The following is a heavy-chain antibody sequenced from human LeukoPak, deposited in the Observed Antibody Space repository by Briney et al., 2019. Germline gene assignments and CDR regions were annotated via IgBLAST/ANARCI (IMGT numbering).Heavy chain of an antibody. CDR2: ISYDGSNK. CDR1: GFTFSSYA. J-gene: IGHJ3*02. D-gene: IGHD4-17*01. CDR3: ARAGYGDLDAFDI. Sequence: GGSLRLSCAASGFTFSSYAMHWVRQAPGKGLEWVAVISYDGSNKYYADSVKGRFTISRDNSKNTLYLQMNSLRAEDTAVYYCARAGYGDLDAFDIWGQGTMVTVSS. V-gene: IGHV3-30-3*01.